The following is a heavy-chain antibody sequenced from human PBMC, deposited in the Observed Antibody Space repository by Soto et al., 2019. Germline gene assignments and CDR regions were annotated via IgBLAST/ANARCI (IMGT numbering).Heavy chain of an antibody. Sequence: GGSLRLSCAASGFTFSSYAMHWVRQAPGKGLEWVAVISYDGSNKYYADSVKGRFTISRDNSKNTLYLQMNSLRAEDTAVYHCASAVSTYYYYGMAVWGQGTTVTVSS. V-gene: IGHV3-30*14. D-gene: IGHD4-17*01. CDR3: ASAVSTYYYYGMAV. CDR1: GFTFSSYA. J-gene: IGHJ6*02. CDR2: ISYDGSNK.